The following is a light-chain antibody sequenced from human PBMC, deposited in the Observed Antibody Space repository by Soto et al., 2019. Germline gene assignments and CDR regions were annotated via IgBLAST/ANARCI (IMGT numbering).Light chain of an antibody. CDR1: RSNIGAGYD. V-gene: IGLV1-40*01. CDR2: GNN. J-gene: IGLJ3*02. CDR3: QSFDSSLSVWV. Sequence: QPVLTQPPSVSGAPGQRVSISCTGSRSNIGAGYDVHWYQHLPGTAPKLLIYGNNNRPSGVPDRFSGSKSGTSASLAITGLQAEDEADYYCQSFDSSLSVWVFGGGTKLTVL.